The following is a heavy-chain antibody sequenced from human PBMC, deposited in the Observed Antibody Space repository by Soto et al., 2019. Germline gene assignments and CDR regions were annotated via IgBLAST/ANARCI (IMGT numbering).Heavy chain of an antibody. Sequence: PSETLSLTCTVSGGSISSGGYYWSWIRQHPGKGLEWIGYIYYSGSTYYNPSLKSRVTISVDTSKNQFSLKLSSVTAADTAVYYCAREGQNGDIVAPKQYYFDDWGQGTLVTVSS. D-gene: IGHD5-12*01. J-gene: IGHJ4*02. V-gene: IGHV4-31*03. CDR1: GGSISSGGYY. CDR2: IYYSGST. CDR3: AREGQNGDIVAPKQYYFDD.